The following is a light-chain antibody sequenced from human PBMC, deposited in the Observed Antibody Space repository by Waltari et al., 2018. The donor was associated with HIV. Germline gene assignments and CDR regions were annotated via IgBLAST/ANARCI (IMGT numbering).Light chain of an antibody. J-gene: IGKJ5*01. CDR1: QSVSSYF. CDR3: QQYGDSPIT. CDR2: GTS. Sequence: EIVLTRSPGTLSLSPGERATLSCRASQSVSSYFLAWYQQKPGQAPRLLIYGTSTRAAGIPDRFSGSRSGTDFTLTISRLKPEDFAVYYCQQYGDSPITFGHGTRLEIK. V-gene: IGKV3-20*01.